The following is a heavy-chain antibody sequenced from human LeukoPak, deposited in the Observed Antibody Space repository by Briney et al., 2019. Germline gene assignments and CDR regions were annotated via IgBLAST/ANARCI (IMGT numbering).Heavy chain of an antibody. CDR3: ARGEDRDYQSLFDY. CDR2: IYYSGST. J-gene: IGHJ4*02. Sequence: TFGDYAMSWVRQPPGKGLEWIGSIYYSGSTYYNPSLKSRVTISVDTSKNQFSLELSSVTAADTAVYYCARGEDRDYQSLFDYWGQGTLVTVSS. D-gene: IGHD2-2*01. V-gene: IGHV4-30-4*08. CDR1: TFGDYA.